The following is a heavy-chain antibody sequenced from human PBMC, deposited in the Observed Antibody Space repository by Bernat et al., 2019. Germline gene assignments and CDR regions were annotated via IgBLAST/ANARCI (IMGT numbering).Heavy chain of an antibody. CDR2: INAANNKT. Sequence: QVQLVQSGAEVKEPGASVKVSCKASGYTFTNFVMHWVRQAPGQRLEWMGWINAANNKTKYSQNFQGRVTITRDTSASTAYMQLSSLRSEDTALYYCARSVNQWGGWYFDYWGQGTLVTVSS. CDR3: ARSVNQWGGWYFDY. V-gene: IGHV1-3*01. D-gene: IGHD6-19*01. J-gene: IGHJ4*02. CDR1: GYTFTNFV.